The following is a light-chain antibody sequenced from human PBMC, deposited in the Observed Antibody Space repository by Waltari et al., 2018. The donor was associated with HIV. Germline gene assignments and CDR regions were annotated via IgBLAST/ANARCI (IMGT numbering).Light chain of an antibody. J-gene: IGKJ1*01. CDR1: QSVLYSSNNKNY. CDR2: WAS. V-gene: IGKV4-1*01. CDR3: QQYYSSPT. Sequence: DIVMTQSTHSPVVPVAKRATLNCKSSQSVLYSSNNKNYLAWYHQKPAQPPKLLIYWASTRESGVPDRVSGSGSGTDFTLTISSLQAEGVAVYYCQQYYSSPTFGQGTKVEIK.